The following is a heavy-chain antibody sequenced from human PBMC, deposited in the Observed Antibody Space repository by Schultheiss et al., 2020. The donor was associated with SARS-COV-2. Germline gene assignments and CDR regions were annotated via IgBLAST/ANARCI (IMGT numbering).Heavy chain of an antibody. CDR2: IYPSDSDI. Sequence: GGSLRLSCKGSGYSFTSYWISWVRQMPGKGLEWMAIIYPSDSDIRYSPSFQGQVTISADKSISTAYLQWSSLKASDTAMYFCARGYWYFDLWGRGTLVTVSS. J-gene: IGHJ2*01. V-gene: IGHV5-51*01. CDR3: ARGYWYFDL. CDR1: GYSFTSYW.